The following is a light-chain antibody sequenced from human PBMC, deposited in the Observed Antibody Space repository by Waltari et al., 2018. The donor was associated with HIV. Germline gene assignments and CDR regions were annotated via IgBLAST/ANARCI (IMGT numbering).Light chain of an antibody. J-gene: IGKJ2*01. V-gene: IGKV1-5*03. CDR2: RAS. CDR1: QNIRSW. CDR3: QHYYSSPVT. Sequence: DIQMTQSPSTLSASVGDRVTITCRASQNIRSWLAWYQQKPGKGPKVLIYRASNLESGVPSRFSGSGSGTEFTLTISSLQPDDFATYYCQHYYSSPVTFGQGTKLEI.